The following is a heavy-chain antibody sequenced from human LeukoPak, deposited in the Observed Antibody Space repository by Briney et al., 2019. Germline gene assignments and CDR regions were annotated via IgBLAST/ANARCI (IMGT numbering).Heavy chain of an antibody. V-gene: IGHV3-53*01. Sequence: GGSLSPSCAVSGFTVSTNHMSWVRQAPGRGLEWVSVIYNDGNTYYTDSVKGRFTISRDNSKNTVFLQTNSLRVEDTAVYYCARDREVVTAKAQMDVWGKETTVTVSS. CDR1: GFTVSTNH. D-gene: IGHD2-21*02. CDR3: ARDREVVTAKAQMDV. J-gene: IGHJ6*03. CDR2: IYNDGNT.